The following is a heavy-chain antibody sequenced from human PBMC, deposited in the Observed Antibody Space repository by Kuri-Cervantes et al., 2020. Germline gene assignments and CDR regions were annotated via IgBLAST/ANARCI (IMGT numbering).Heavy chain of an antibody. V-gene: IGHV4-31*03. Sequence: SETLSLTCTVSGGSISGYYWSWIRQHPGKGLEWIGYIYYSGSTYYNPSLKSRVTISVDTSKNQFSLKLSSVTAADTAVYYCARESSSSSYWGQGTLVTVSS. CDR1: GGSISGYY. CDR2: IYYSGST. J-gene: IGHJ4*02. CDR3: ARESSSSSY. D-gene: IGHD6-13*01.